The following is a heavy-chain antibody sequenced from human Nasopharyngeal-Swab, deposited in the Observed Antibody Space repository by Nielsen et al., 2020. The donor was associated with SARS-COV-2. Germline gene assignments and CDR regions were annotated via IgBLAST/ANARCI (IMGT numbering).Heavy chain of an antibody. CDR1: GYTFTSYY. J-gene: IGHJ4*02. V-gene: IGHV1-46*01. CDR2: INPSGGST. CDR3: ARPTSPYYFDY. Sequence: ASVKVSCKASGYTFTSYYMHWARQAPGQGLEWMGIINPSGGSTSYAQKFQGRVTMTRDTSTSTVYMELSSLRSEDTAVYYCARPTSPYYFDYWGQGTLVTVSS.